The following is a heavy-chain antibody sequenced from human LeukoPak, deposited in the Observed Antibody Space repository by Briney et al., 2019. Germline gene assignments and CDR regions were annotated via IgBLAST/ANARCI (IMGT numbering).Heavy chain of an antibody. V-gene: IGHV3-23*01. CDR2: ISGSGGST. CDR3: AKVTFAVGAPRYFQH. Sequence: GGSLRLSCAASGFTFSGYAMSWVRQAPGKGLEWVSAISGSGGSTYYADSVKGRFTISRDNSKNTLYLQMNSLRAEDTAVYYCAKVTFAVGAPRYFQHWGQGTLVTVSS. D-gene: IGHD1-26*01. J-gene: IGHJ1*01. CDR1: GFTFSGYA.